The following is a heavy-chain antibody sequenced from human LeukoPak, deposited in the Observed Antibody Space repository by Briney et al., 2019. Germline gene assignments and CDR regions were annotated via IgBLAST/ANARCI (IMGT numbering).Heavy chain of an antibody. J-gene: IGHJ4*02. CDR3: ARGRRGYYYDSSVVMGFDY. CDR2: IYSGGST. Sequence: PGGSLRLSCAASGFTFSSYWMSWVRQAPGKGLEWVSVIYSGGSTYYADSVKGRFTISRDNSKNTLYLQMNSLRAEDTAVYYCARGRRGYYYDSSVVMGFDYWGQGTLVTVSS. D-gene: IGHD3-22*01. CDR1: GFTFSSYW. V-gene: IGHV3-66*02.